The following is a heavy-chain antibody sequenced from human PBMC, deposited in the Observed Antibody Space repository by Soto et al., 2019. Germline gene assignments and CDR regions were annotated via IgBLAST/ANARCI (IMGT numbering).Heavy chain of an antibody. V-gene: IGHV3-21*01. CDR1: GFTFSSYS. Sequence: EVQLVESGGGLVKPGGSLRLSCAASGFTFSSYSMNWVRQAPGKGLEWVSSISSSSSYIYYADSVKGRFTISRDNAKNSLYLQMNSLRAEDTAVYYCARDPGDGYNSRGRSDYWGQGTLVTVSS. J-gene: IGHJ4*02. CDR3: ARDPGDGYNSRGRSDY. CDR2: ISSSSSYI. D-gene: IGHD5-12*01.